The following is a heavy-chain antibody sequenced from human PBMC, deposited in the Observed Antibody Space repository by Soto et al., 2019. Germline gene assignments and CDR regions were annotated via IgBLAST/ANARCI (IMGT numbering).Heavy chain of an antibody. CDR3: ARISNFGQTAYGLDV. Sequence: QVQLQESGPGLVKPSQTLSLTCSVSGGSISSAGYYWGWVRQSPGKGLEWIGYIYYSGSTFANPSRRSRVTISRAESKFRFSLRLLSVAAADTAHCYCARISNFGQTAYGLDVWGQGTTVTVSS. J-gene: IGHJ6*01. CDR1: GGSISSAGYY. CDR2: IYYSGST. D-gene: IGHD3-3*01. V-gene: IGHV4-31*03.